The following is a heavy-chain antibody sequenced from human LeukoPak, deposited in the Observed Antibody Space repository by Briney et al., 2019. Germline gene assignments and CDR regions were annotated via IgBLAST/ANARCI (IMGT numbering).Heavy chain of an antibody. V-gene: IGHV3-30*02. J-gene: IGHJ6*03. Sequence: PGGSLRLSCAASGFTFNTYGMHWVRQAPGKGLEWVAFIRYDGSNECYADSVKGRFTISRDNSKNTLYLQMNSLRPEDTAVYYCAKEGYYYLDVWGKGTTVTIS. CDR3: AKEGYYYLDV. CDR2: IRYDGSNE. CDR1: GFTFNTYG.